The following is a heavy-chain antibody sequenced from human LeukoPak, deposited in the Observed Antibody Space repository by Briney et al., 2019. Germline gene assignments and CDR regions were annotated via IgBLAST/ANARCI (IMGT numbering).Heavy chain of an antibody. CDR2: IYYSGST. V-gene: IGHV4-59*01. CDR1: GGSISNYY. CDR3: ATSGYSSGSPFDP. Sequence: SETLSLTCTVSGGSISNYYWSWIRQPPGKGLEWIGYIYYSGSTNYNPSLTSRVTISVDTCKNQFSLKLSSVTAADTAVYYCATSGYSSGSPFDPWGQGTLVTVSS. J-gene: IGHJ5*02. D-gene: IGHD6-19*01.